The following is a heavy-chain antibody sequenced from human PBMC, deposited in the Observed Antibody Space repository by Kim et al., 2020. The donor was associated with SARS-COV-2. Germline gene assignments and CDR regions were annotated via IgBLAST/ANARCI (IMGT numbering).Heavy chain of an antibody. J-gene: IGHJ4*02. D-gene: IGHD2-2*01. V-gene: IGHV3-43*01. Sequence: KGRFTIARDNSKNYLYLKMNSLRTEDTALYYCAKDIGYCSSTSCPAYFDYWGQGTLVTVSS. CDR3: AKDIGYCSSTSCPAYFDY.